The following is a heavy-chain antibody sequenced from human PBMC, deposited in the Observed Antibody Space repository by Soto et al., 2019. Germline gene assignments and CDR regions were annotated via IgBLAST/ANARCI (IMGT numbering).Heavy chain of an antibody. V-gene: IGHV3-33*01. CDR3: ARGNTGFWSGPPKYYFDY. CDR2: IWYDGSNK. Sequence: GGSLRLSCAASGFTFSSYGMHWVRQAPGKGLEWVAVIWYDGSNKYYADSVKGRFTISRDNSKNTLYLQMNSLRAEDTAVYYCARGNTGFWSGPPKYYFDYWGQGTLVTVSS. J-gene: IGHJ4*02. D-gene: IGHD3-3*01. CDR1: GFTFSSYG.